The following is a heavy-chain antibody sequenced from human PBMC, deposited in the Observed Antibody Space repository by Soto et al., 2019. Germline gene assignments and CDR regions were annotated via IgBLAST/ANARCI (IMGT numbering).Heavy chain of an antibody. V-gene: IGHV1-69*12. CDR1: GGTFSSYA. CDR2: IIPIFGTA. J-gene: IGHJ4*02. D-gene: IGHD3-10*01. CDR3: AFDIPPLVRGWDFAY. Sequence: QVQLVQSGAEVKKPGSSVKVSCKASGGTFSSYAISWVRQAPGQGLEWMGGIIPIFGTANYAQKFQGRVTITADESTSTAYMELSSLRCEETAVYFCAFDIPPLVRGWDFAYWGQVTLVTVSS.